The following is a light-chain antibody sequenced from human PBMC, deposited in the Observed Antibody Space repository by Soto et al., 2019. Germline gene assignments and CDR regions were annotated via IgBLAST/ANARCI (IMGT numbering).Light chain of an antibody. CDR3: LQRNSWPRT. V-gene: IGKV3-15*01. J-gene: IGKJ1*01. CDR1: QSVSTN. CDR2: GAA. Sequence: EIVMTQSPATLSVSPGERATLSCRASQSVSTNLAWYQQKPGQAPRLLIFGAATRAPDVSARFSGSGSGTEFTLTISTLQSEDFALYYCLQRNSWPRTFGQGTRLEV.